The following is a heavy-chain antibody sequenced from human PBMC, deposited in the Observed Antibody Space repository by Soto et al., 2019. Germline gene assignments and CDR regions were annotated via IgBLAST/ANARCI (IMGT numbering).Heavy chain of an antibody. V-gene: IGHV4-59*01. CDR2: IYYSGST. CDR3: ARDHSGSYWVYFDY. Sequence: SETLSLTCTVSGGSISSYYWSWIRQPPGKGLEWIGYIYYSGSTNYNPSLKSRVTISVDTSKNQFSLKLSSVTAADTAVYYCARDHSGSYWVYFDYWGQGTLVTVSS. CDR1: GGSISSYY. D-gene: IGHD1-26*01. J-gene: IGHJ4*02.